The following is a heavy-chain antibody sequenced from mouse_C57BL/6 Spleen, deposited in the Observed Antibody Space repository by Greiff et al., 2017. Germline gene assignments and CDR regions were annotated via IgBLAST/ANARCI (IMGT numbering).Heavy chain of an antibody. CDR1: GYTFTSYW. CDR3: ARGCSTGVVYYAMDD. J-gene: IGHJ4*01. D-gene: IGHD1-1*01. CDR2: IHPNSGST. Sequence: VQLQQPGAELVKPGASVKLSCKASGYTFTSYWMHWVKQRPGQGLEWIGMIHPNSGSTNYNEKFKSKATMTVDKSSSTAYMQLSSLTSEDSAVYYCARGCSTGVVYYAMDDWGKGTSVTVSS. V-gene: IGHV1-64*01.